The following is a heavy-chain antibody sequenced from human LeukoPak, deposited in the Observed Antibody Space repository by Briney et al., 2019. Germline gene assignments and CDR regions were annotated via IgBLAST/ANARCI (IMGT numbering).Heavy chain of an antibody. Sequence: GGSLRLSCAPSGFTFSTYWMTWVRQAPGKGVEWVANIKQDGSEEYYVDSVKGRFTISKDNAKNSLYLQMNSLRVEDTAVYYCARHIDWKFDYWGQGTLVTVSS. J-gene: IGHJ4*02. V-gene: IGHV3-7*01. CDR3: ARHIDWKFDY. CDR2: IKQDGSEE. CDR1: GFTFSTYW. D-gene: IGHD1-1*01.